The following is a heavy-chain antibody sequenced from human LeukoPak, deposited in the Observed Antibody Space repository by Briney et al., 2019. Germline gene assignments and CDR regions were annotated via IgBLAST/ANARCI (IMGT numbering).Heavy chain of an antibody. CDR1: GFTFGDYA. D-gene: IGHD2-21*02. J-gene: IGHJ3*02. CDR3: TRDLRDDALDI. V-gene: IGHV3-49*04. CDR2: IRTKTYGGTT. Sequence: PGGSLRLSCTASGFTFGDYAMSWVRQAPGKGLEWVGFIRTKTYGGTTEYAAAVKGRFTISRDDSKSIGYLQMNSLKTEVTAVYYCTRDLRDDALDIWGQGTKVTVSS.